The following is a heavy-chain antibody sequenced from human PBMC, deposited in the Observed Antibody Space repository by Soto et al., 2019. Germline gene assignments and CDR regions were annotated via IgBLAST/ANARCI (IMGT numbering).Heavy chain of an antibody. CDR3: ARSRMVARLGAFDY. J-gene: IGHJ4*02. V-gene: IGHV1-69*12. CDR2: IIPIFGTA. Sequence: QVQLVQSGAEVKKPGSSVKVSCKASGGTFSSYAISWVRQAPGPGLEWLGGIIPIFGTANYAQKFQGRVTITADESTSTAYMERSSLRSEDTAVYYGARSRMVARLGAFDYWGQGTLVTVSS. D-gene: IGHD5-12*01. CDR1: GGTFSSYA.